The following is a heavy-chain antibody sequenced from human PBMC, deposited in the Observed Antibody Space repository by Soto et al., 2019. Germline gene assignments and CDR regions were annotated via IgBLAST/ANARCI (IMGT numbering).Heavy chain of an antibody. CDR2: IYRGGAT. CDR3: AKAPDGIQLWPYCYPYFDY. J-gene: IGHJ4*02. Sequence: GGSLRLSCAVSGITVSSNYMSWVRQAPGKGLEWVSLIYRGGATYYSDSVKGRFTISRDNSKNTLDLQMNSLRAEDTAVYYCAKAPDGIQLWPYCYPYFDYRAQRTLVTVSS. D-gene: IGHD5-18*01. V-gene: IGHV3-66*01. CDR1: GITVSSNY.